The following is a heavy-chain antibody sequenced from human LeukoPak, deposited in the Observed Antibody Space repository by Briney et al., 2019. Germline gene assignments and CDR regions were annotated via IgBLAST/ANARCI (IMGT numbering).Heavy chain of an antibody. Sequence: ASETLSLTCTVSGGSISNYYWSWIRQPPGKGLEWIGYISYSGSTDYNPSLKSRVTMSVDTSKNQFPLKLKSVTPADTAIYYCTRDRRDGYNYVDVWGQGTLVTVSS. CDR1: GGSISNYY. J-gene: IGHJ4*02. CDR3: TRDRRDGYNYVDV. D-gene: IGHD5-24*01. V-gene: IGHV4-59*01. CDR2: ISYSGST.